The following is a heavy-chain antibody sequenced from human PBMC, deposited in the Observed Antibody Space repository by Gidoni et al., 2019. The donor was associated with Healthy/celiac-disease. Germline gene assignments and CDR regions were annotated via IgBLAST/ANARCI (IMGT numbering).Heavy chain of an antibody. J-gene: IGHJ4*02. CDR3: ARGKDGYNVDY. D-gene: IGHD5-12*01. V-gene: IGHV1-2*06. CDR1: AYTFTGYD. Sequence: QVQLVQSGAEAKKPGASVKVSCTASAYTFTGYDMHWVRQAPGQGLGWMGRINPNSSGTNYAQKFQGRVTMTRDTSISTAYRELSRLRSDDTAVYYCARGKDGYNVDYWGQGTLVTVSS. CDR2: INPNSSGT.